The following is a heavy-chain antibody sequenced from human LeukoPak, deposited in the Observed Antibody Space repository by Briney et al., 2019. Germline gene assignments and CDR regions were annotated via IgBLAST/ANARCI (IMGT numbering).Heavy chain of an antibody. CDR1: GFTFSSYW. CDR3: ARVLSGWWERDRFDY. V-gene: IGHV3-7*01. D-gene: IGHD2-15*01. CDR2: IKQDGSEK. J-gene: IGHJ4*02. Sequence: GGSLRLSCAASGFTFSSYWMSWVRQAPGKGLEWVANIKQDGSEKYYVDSVKGRFTISRDNAKNSLYLQMNSLRAEDTAVYYCARVLSGWWERDRFDYWGQGNLVTVSS.